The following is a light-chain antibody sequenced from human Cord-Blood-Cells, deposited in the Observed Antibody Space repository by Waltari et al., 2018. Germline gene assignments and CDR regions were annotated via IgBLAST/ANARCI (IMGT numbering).Light chain of an antibody. CDR3: QQYYSTPLT. Sequence: DIVMKQFQDSLAVYLGERATIHCKSSQSVLYSSNNKNYLAWYQQKPGQPPKLLIYWASTRESGLPDRFSGSGSGTDFTLTISSLQAEDVAVYYCQQYYSTPLTFGGGTKVEIK. CDR2: WAS. CDR1: QSVLYSSNNKNY. V-gene: IGKV4-1*01. J-gene: IGKJ4*01.